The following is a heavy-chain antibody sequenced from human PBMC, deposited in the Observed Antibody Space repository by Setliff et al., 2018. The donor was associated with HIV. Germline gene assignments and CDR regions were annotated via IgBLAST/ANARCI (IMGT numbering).Heavy chain of an antibody. V-gene: IGHV1-18*01. CDR2: ISSYNDNT. J-gene: IGHJ3*02. CDR1: GYSFTNYG. D-gene: IGHD2-15*01. CDR3: ARDDVGYCSGGSCYHLFDTFDI. Sequence: ASLKVSCKASGYSFTNYGISWVRQAPGQGLEWMGWISSYNDNTNYALNLQGRVTMTTDTSTSTAYMELRSLRSDDTAVYYCARDDVGYCSGGSCYHLFDTFDIWGQGTVVTVSS.